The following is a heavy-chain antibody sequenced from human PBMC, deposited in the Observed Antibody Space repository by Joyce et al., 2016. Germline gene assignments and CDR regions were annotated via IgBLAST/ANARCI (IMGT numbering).Heavy chain of an antibody. V-gene: IGHV3-23*01. CDR2: INNNGGKT. D-gene: IGHD7-27*01. Sequence: ELRLLESGGGLIQPGGSLRLSCAASGFTFSTYAMSWVRQAPGKGLEYFSAINNNGGKTYYADSVKGRFSISRDNYRSTLFLQRNSLGTEYAAIYFCATLPLKASLGMEYFDLCGRGTQVTVSS. CDR1: GFTFSTYA. J-gene: IGHJ2*01. CDR3: ATLPLKASLGMEYFDL.